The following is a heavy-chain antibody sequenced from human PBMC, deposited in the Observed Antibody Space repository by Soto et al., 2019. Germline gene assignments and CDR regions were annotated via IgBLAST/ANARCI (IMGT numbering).Heavy chain of an antibody. CDR2: IYYSGST. Sequence: SETLSLTCTVSGGSISSGGYYWSWIRQHPGKGLEWIGYIYYSGSTYYNPSLKSRVTISVDTSKNQFSLKLSSVTAADTAVYYCARTYYDFWSGYWRWFDPWGQGTLVTVSS. CDR3: ARTYYDFWSGYWRWFDP. CDR1: GGSISSGGYY. D-gene: IGHD3-3*01. J-gene: IGHJ5*02. V-gene: IGHV4-31*03.